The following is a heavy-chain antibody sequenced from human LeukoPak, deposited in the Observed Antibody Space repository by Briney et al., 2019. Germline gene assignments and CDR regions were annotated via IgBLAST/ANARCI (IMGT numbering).Heavy chain of an antibody. D-gene: IGHD4-17*01. CDR1: GYTFTSYD. CDR2: INPNSGNT. V-gene: IGHV1-8*01. Sequence: ASVKVSCKASGYTFTSYDINWVRQATGQGLEWMGWINPNSGNTGYAQKFQGRVTMTRNTSISTAYMELSSLRSEDTAVYYCARGSGGDYGDYANYWGQGTLVTVSS. CDR3: ARGSGGDYGDYANY. J-gene: IGHJ4*02.